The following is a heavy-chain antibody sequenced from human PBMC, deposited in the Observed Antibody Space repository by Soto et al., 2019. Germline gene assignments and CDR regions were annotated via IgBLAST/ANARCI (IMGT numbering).Heavy chain of an antibody. CDR1: GYTFTGYY. CDR3: AREAVTMVRGAYDY. V-gene: IGHV1-2*04. CDR2: INPNSGGT. D-gene: IGHD3-10*01. Sequence: QVQLVQSGAEVKKPGASVKVSCKASGYTFTGYYMHWVRQAPGQGLEWMGWINPNSGGTNYAQKFQGWVTMTRDMSISTAYMELSRLRSDDTAVYYCAREAVTMVRGAYDYWGQGTLVTVSS. J-gene: IGHJ4*02.